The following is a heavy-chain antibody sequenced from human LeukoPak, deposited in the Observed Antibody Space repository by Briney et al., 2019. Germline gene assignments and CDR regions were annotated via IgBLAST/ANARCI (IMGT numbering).Heavy chain of an antibody. V-gene: IGHV1-18*01. CDR3: ASPYYYDSSGYHPPGDAFDI. CDR2: ISAYNGNT. J-gene: IGHJ3*02. Sequence: ASVKVSCKASGYTFTSYGISWVRQAPGQGLEWMGWISAYNGNTNYAQKLQGRVTMTTDTSTSTAYMELRSLRSDDTAVYYCASPYYYDSSGYHPPGDAFDIWGQGTMVTVSS. CDR1: GYTFTSYG. D-gene: IGHD3-22*01.